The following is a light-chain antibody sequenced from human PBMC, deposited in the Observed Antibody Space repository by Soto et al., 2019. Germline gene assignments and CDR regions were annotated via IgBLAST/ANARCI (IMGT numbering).Light chain of an antibody. V-gene: IGKV3-15*01. Sequence: EIVMTQSPATLSVSPGESATLSCRASQSVGSDLAWYQQKPGQAPRLLIYGASTRATGIPARFSGSGSGKEFTLTISSLQSEDFAVYYCQQYNNWPFTFGPGTKVDIK. J-gene: IGKJ3*01. CDR3: QQYNNWPFT. CDR2: GAS. CDR1: QSVGSD.